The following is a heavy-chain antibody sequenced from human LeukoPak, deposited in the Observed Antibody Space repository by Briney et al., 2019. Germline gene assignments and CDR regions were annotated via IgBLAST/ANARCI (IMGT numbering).Heavy chain of an antibody. V-gene: IGHV3-66*01. D-gene: IGHD3-10*01. CDR2: IYSGGST. J-gene: IGHJ4*02. CDR3: ARDAAFSSGSYFFDY. CDR1: GFTVSSNY. Sequence: GGSLRLSCAASGFTVSSNYMSWVRQAPGKGLEWVSVIYSGGSTYYADSVKGRFTISRDNSKNTLYLQMNSLRAEDTAVYYCARDAAFSSGSYFFDYWGQGTLVTVSS.